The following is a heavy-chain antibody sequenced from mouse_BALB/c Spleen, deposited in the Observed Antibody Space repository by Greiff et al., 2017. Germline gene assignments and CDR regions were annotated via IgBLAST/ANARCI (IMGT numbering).Heavy chain of an antibody. V-gene: IGHV2-2*02. J-gene: IGHJ4*01. Sequence: VKLVESGPGLVQPSQSLSITCTVSGFSLTSYGVHWVRQSPGKGLEWLGVIWSGGSTDYNAAFISRLSISKDNSKSQVFFKMNSLQANDTAIYYCARRAAYSGAMDYWGQGTSVTVSS. D-gene: IGHD2-10*01. CDR1: GFSLTSYG. CDR2: IWSGGST. CDR3: ARRAAYSGAMDY.